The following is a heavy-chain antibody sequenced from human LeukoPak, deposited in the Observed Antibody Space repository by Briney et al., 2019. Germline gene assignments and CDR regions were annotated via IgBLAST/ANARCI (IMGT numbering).Heavy chain of an antibody. CDR2: IWYDGSNK. Sequence: HPGGSLRLSCAASGFTFSSYGMHWVRQAPGKGLEWVAVIWYDGSNKYYADSVKGRFTISRDNSKNTLYLQMNSLRAEDTAVYYCAKMNFVVVTATDLWEAFDIWGQGTMVTVSS. CDR3: AKMNFVVVTATDLWEAFDI. J-gene: IGHJ3*02. D-gene: IGHD2-21*02. CDR1: GFTFSSYG. V-gene: IGHV3-30*02.